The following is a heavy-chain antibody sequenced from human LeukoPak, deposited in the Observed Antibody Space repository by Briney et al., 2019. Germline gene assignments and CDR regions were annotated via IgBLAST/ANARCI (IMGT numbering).Heavy chain of an antibody. D-gene: IGHD1-1*01. J-gene: IGHJ4*02. Sequence: SQTLSLTRAISGDSVSSSSAAWSWIRQSPSRGLEWLGRTYYRSKWYNDYVVSVKSRITINPDTSKNQFSLQLNSMTPEDTAVYYCAREGSEGYLFDYWGQGTLVTVSS. CDR3: AREGSEGYLFDY. CDR1: GDSVSSSSAA. CDR2: TYYRSKWYN. V-gene: IGHV6-1*01.